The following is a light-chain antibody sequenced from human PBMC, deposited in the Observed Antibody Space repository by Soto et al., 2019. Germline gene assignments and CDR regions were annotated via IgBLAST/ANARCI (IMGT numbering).Light chain of an antibody. Sequence: QSALTQPRSVSGSPGQSVTISCTGTGNDVGAYNYVSWYQQHPGRPPKLMIYDVTKWPSGVPERFSDSKSGNTASLTISGLQAEDEADYFCCSYAGGYIDLFGTGTKLTVL. CDR1: GNDVGAYNY. J-gene: IGLJ1*01. CDR2: DVT. V-gene: IGLV2-11*01. CDR3: CSYAGGYIDL.